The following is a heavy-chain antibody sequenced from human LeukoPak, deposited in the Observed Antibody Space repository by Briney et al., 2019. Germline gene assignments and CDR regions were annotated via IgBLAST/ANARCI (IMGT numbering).Heavy chain of an antibody. CDR2: IYYSGGT. V-gene: IGHV4-59*12. CDR3: ARDAGHQLSRRNYYAMDV. CDR1: GGSISVYY. D-gene: IGHD1-1*01. Sequence: PSETLSLTCTVSGGSISVYYWSWIRQPPGKGLEWIGYIYYSGGTNYNPSLKSRVTISVDTSKNQFSLKLSSVTAADTAVYYCARDAGHQLSRRNYYAMDVWGQGTTVTVSS. J-gene: IGHJ6*02.